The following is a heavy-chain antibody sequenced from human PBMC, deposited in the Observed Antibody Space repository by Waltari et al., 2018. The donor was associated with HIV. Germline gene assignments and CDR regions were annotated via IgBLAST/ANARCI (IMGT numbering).Heavy chain of an antibody. J-gene: IGHJ6*02. V-gene: IGHV3-73*01. CDR1: GFTFGGSG. CDR3: HRRGKLFRGVVDLDV. CDR2: IRTKADRFAT. Sequence: EVQLVQSGGDLVQPGGSLKVSSAASGFTFGGSGIHWVRQASGKGLEWIGRIRTKADRFATAYVASVKGRFIMSRDDSESKSYLQMSSLKIEDTAVYYCHRRGKLFRGVVDLDVWGQGTTVIVSS. D-gene: IGHD3-10*01.